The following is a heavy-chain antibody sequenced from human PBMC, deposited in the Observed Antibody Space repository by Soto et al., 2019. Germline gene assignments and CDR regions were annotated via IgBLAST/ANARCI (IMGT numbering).Heavy chain of an antibody. D-gene: IGHD6-19*01. V-gene: IGHV3-23*01. CDR3: AKGFGGPYGWYYFDY. CDR2: ISAGGGGT. J-gene: IGHJ4*02. Sequence: PGGSLRLSCAASGFTFDSYTLNWVRQAPGKGLEWVSSISAGGGGTYYADSVKGRFTISRDNSKNTLYLQLNSLRAEDTAVFYCAKGFGGPYGWYYFDYWGQGTLATVSS. CDR1: GFTFDSYT.